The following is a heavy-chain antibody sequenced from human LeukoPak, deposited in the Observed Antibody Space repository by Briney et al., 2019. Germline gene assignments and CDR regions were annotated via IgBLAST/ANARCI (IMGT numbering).Heavy chain of an antibody. V-gene: IGHV4-39*07. D-gene: IGHD3-16*01. Sequence: SEPLSLTCSAAGGSFSNNNYYWAWIRQPPGKGLEWIGNIYFSGATFSNPSLKSRVAISVDTSKNQLSLRMRTVTAADTAVYYCARGGTYSFDYWGQGTLVTVSS. CDR3: ARGGTYSFDY. CDR2: IYFSGAT. CDR1: GGSFSNNNYY. J-gene: IGHJ4*02.